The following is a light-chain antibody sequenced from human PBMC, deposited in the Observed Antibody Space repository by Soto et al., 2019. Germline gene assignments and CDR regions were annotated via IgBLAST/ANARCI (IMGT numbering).Light chain of an antibody. V-gene: IGLV2-8*01. Sequence: LTQPPSASGSPGQSVTISCTGTSNDIGAYNYVSWYQQYPGKAPKLIIYEVFRRPSGVPDRFSGSKSGNTASLTVSGLQPEDEADYYCSSYAGRETGVFGTGTRVTVL. J-gene: IGLJ1*01. CDR1: SNDIGAYNY. CDR3: SSYAGRETGV. CDR2: EVF.